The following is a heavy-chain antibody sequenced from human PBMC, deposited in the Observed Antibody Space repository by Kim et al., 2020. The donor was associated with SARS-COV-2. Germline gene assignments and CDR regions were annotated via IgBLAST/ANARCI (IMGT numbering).Heavy chain of an antibody. CDR3: ARDVRMSIDH. D-gene: IGHD6-6*01. J-gene: IGHJ4*02. CDR2: INPDSGAT. Sequence: ASVKVSCKTSGYTFIDHYIHWVRQAPGQGLEWLGQINPDSGATNYAQKVQGRVTVTRDTSVSTAYMELSSLRSDDTAVYYCARDVRMSIDHWGQGTLVTV. V-gene: IGHV1-2*06. CDR1: GYTFIDHY.